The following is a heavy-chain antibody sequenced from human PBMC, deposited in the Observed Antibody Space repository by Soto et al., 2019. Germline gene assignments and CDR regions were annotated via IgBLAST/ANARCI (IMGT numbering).Heavy chain of an antibody. Sequence: LRLSCAAFGLSFDSYWMSCVRQAPVKWLEWVANIKQDGSEKYYVDSVKGRFTISRDNAKNSVFLQMSSLRDDDTAVYYCVRDFEGRYGYGPFGNWGQGTLVTVSS. J-gene: IGHJ4*02. V-gene: IGHV3-7*03. CDR1: GLSFDSYW. D-gene: IGHD5-18*01. CDR2: IKQDGSEK. CDR3: VRDFEGRYGYGPFGN.